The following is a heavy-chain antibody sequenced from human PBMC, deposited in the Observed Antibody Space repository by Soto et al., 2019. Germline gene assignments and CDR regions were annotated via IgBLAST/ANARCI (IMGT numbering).Heavy chain of an antibody. CDR3: ARAVAPYFGTWFDP. J-gene: IGHJ5*02. CDR2: IYHSGST. D-gene: IGHD3-10*01. V-gene: IGHV4-4*02. CDR1: GGSISSSNW. Sequence: PSETLSLTCAVSGGSISSSNWWSWVRQPPGKGLEWIGEIYHSGSTNYNPSLKSRVTISVDKSKNQFSLKLSSVTAADMAVYYCARAVAPYFGTWFDPWGQGILVTVSS.